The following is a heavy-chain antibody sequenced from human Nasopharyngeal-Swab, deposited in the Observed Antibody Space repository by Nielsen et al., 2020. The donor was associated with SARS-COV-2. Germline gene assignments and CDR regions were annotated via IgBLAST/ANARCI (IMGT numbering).Heavy chain of an antibody. CDR2: IYYSGST. Sequence: SETLSLTCTVSGGSVSSGSYYWSWIRQPPGKGLKWIGYIYYSGSTNYNPSLKSRVTISVDTSKNQFSLKLSSVTAADTAVYYCAREVHYYDSSGPGGSTIWGQGTMVTVSS. V-gene: IGHV4-61*01. J-gene: IGHJ3*02. D-gene: IGHD3-22*01. CDR1: GGSVSSGSYY. CDR3: AREVHYYDSSGPGGSTI.